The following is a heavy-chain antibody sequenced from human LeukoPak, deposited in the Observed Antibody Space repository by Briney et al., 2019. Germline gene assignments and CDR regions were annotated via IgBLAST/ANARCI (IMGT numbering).Heavy chain of an antibody. CDR1: GFIFSSYG. V-gene: IGHV3-23*01. CDR3: AKTRGSGPFDY. Sequence: GGSLRLSCAASGFIFSSYGMSWVRQAPGKGLEWVSAISGSGGSTYYADSVKGRFTISRDNSNNTLYLQMNNLRAEDTAVYYCAKTRGSGPFDYWGQGTLVTVSS. J-gene: IGHJ4*02. D-gene: IGHD3-10*01. CDR2: ISGSGGST.